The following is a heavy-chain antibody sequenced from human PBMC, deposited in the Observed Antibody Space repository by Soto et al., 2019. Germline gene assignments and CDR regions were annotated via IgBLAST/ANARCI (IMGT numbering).Heavy chain of an antibody. CDR3: ARDLGSVVVLGMDG. Sequence: GGSLRLSCAASGFTFSSYGMHWVRQAPGKGLEWVAVIWYDGSNKYYADSVKGRFTISRDNSKNTLYLQMNSLRAEDTAVYYCARDLGSVVVLGMDGWGQGTTVTVAS. J-gene: IGHJ6*02. D-gene: IGHD2-2*01. CDR2: IWYDGSNK. V-gene: IGHV3-33*01. CDR1: GFTFSSYG.